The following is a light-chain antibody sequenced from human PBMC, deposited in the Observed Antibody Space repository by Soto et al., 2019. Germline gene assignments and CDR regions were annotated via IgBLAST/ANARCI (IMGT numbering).Light chain of an antibody. J-gene: IGLJ1*01. Sequence: QSVLTQPPSVSGAPGQRVTISCTGSSSNIGAGHDVHWYRQLPGTAPKLLIYGNNNRPSGVPDRFSGSKSGSSASLAITGLQAEDEADYYCQCYDSSLSGYVFATGTKLTVL. CDR2: GNN. CDR3: QCYDSSLSGYV. CDR1: SSNIGAGHD. V-gene: IGLV1-40*01.